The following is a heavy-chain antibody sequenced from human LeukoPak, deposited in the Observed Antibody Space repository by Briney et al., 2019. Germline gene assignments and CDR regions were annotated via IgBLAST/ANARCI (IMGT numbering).Heavy chain of an antibody. V-gene: IGHV1-69*13. CDR1: GGTFSSYA. D-gene: IGHD6-19*01. Sequence: SVKVSCKASGGTFSSYAISWVRQAPGQGLEWMGGIIPIFGTANYAQKFQGRVTITADESTSTAYMELSSLRSEDTVVYYCARDQREGYSSGWYGYTRWGQGTLVTVSS. J-gene: IGHJ4*02. CDR2: IIPIFGTA. CDR3: ARDQREGYSSGWYGYTR.